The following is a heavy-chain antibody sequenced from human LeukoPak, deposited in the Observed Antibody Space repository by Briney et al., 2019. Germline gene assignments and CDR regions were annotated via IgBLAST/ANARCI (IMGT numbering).Heavy chain of an antibody. CDR1: GFTFSSYS. J-gene: IGHJ3*02. CDR3: ARESGDDAFDI. V-gene: IGHV3-21*01. Sequence: GGSLRLSCAVTGFTFSSYSMNWVRQAPGKGLEWVSSISSSSSYIYYADSVKGRFTISRDNAKNSLYLQMNSLRAEDTAVYYCARESGDDAFDIWGQGTMVTVSS. D-gene: IGHD3-10*01. CDR2: ISSSSSYI.